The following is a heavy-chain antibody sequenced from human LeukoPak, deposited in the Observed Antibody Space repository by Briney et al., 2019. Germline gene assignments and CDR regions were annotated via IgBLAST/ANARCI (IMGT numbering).Heavy chain of an antibody. CDR2: INPNSGGT. CDR3: ARAAATTVVTKIFDY. CDR1: GYTFTSYY. V-gene: IGHV1-2*02. J-gene: IGHJ4*02. D-gene: IGHD4-23*01. Sequence: ASVKVSCKASGYTFTSYYMHWVRLAPGQGLEWMGWINPNSGGTNYAQKFQGRVTMTRDTSISTAYMELSRLRSDDTAVYYCARAAATTVVTKIFDYWGQGTLVTVSS.